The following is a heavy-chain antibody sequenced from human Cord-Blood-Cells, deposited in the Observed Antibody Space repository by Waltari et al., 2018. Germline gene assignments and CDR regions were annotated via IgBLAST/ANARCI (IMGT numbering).Heavy chain of an antibody. CDR2: ISSSSSYI. J-gene: IGHJ4*02. CDR1: GFTFSSYS. CDR3: ARGTVVAATPFDY. V-gene: IGHV3-21*01. D-gene: IGHD2-15*01. Sequence: EVQLVESGGGLVKPGGSLRLSCAASGFTFSSYSMNWVRQAPGKGLEWVSSISSSSSYIYYADSGKGRFTISRDNAKNSLYLQMNSLRAEDTAVYYCARGTVVAATPFDYWGQGTLVTVSS.